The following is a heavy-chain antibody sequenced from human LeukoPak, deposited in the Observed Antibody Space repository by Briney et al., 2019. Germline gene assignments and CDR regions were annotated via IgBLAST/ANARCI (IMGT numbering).Heavy chain of an antibody. CDR3: ARSSKSYYDSSGYFYYYYGMDV. Sequence: SETLSLTCTVSGGSISSYYWSWIRQPPGKGLEWIGYIYYSGSTNYNPSHKSRVTISVDTSKNQFSLKLSSVTAADTAVYYCARSSKSYYDSSGYFYYYYGMDVWGQGTTVTVSS. D-gene: IGHD3-22*01. CDR1: GGSISSYY. CDR2: IYYSGST. J-gene: IGHJ6*02. V-gene: IGHV4-59*13.